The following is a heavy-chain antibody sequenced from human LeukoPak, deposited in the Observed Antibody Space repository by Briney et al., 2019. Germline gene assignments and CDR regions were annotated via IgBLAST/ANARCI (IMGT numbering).Heavy chain of an antibody. V-gene: IGHV3-23*01. J-gene: IGHJ6*02. CDR3: AKATDRYYYYGMDV. CDR1: GFTFSSYA. Sequence: PGGSLRLSCAASGFTFSSYAMSWVRQAPGKGLEWVSAISGSGGSTYYADSVKGRFTISRDNSKNTLYLQMNSLRAEDTAVYYCAKATDRYYYYGMDVWGQGTTVTVSS. CDR2: ISGSGGST.